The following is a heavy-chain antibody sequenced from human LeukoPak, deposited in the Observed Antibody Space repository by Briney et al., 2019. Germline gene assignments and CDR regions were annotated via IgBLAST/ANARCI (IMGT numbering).Heavy chain of an antibody. J-gene: IGHJ4*02. V-gene: IGHV4-39*01. CDR2: IYYSGST. CDR1: GGSISSSSYY. CDR3: ARHVLEWWELLRRSEYYFDY. Sequence: KPSETLSLTCTVSGGSISSSSYYWGWIRQPPGKGLEWIGSIYYSGSTYYNPSLESRVTISVDTSKNQFSLKLSSVTAADTAVYYCARHVLEWWELLRRSEYYFDYWGQGTLVTVSS. D-gene: IGHD1-26*01.